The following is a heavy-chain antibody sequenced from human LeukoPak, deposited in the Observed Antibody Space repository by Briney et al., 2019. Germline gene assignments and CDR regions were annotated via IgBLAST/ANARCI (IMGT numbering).Heavy chain of an antibody. D-gene: IGHD5-24*01. V-gene: IGHV1-18*01. Sequence: GASVKVSCKASGYTFTSYGISWVRQAPGQGLEWMGWISAYNGNTNYAQKLQGRVTMTRDMSTSTVYMELSSLRSEDTAVYYCATHPRDGYDDYWGQGTLVTVSS. CDR3: ATHPRDGYDDY. CDR1: GYTFTSYG. J-gene: IGHJ4*02. CDR2: ISAYNGNT.